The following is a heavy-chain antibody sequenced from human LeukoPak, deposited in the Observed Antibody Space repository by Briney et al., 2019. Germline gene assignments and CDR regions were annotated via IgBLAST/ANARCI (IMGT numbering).Heavy chain of an antibody. V-gene: IGHV4-59*12. CDR3: ARDHAVGYCSGGSCYGRENWFDP. CDR2: AYYTGST. CDR1: GGSISGYY. D-gene: IGHD2-15*01. Sequence: SETLSLTCTVSGGSISGYYWNWIRQPPGRGLEWIGYAYYTGSTSYNPSLKSRVTISVDTSKNQFSLKLSSVTAADTAVYYCARDHAVGYCSGGSCYGRENWFDPWGQGTLVTVSS. J-gene: IGHJ5*02.